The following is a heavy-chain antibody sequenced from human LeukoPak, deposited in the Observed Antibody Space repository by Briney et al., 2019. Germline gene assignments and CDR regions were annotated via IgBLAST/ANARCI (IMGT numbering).Heavy chain of an antibody. CDR3: ARRWLQFGNYFDY. CDR2: ISGSGGST. V-gene: IGHV3-23*01. CDR1: GFTFSSYA. Sequence: GGSLRLSCAASGFTFSSYAMSWVRQGPGKRLEWVSAISGSGGSTYYADSVKGRFTISRDNSKNTLYLQMNSLRAEDTAVYYCARRWLQFGNYFDYWGQGTLVTVSS. J-gene: IGHJ4*02. D-gene: IGHD5-24*01.